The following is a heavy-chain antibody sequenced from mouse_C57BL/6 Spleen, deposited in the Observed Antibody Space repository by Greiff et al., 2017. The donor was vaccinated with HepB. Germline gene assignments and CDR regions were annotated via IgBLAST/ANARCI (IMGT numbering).Heavy chain of an antibody. CDR1: GFTFSSYA. V-gene: IGHV5-4*03. CDR2: ISDGGSYT. Sequence: DVKLVESGGGLVKPGGSLKLSCAASGFTFSSYAMSWVRQTPEKRLEWVATISDGGSYTYYPDNVKGRFTISRDNAKNNLYLQMSHLKSEDTAMYYCARRQGSIWYFDVWGTGTTVTVSS. D-gene: IGHD1-1*01. J-gene: IGHJ1*03. CDR3: ARRQGSIWYFDV.